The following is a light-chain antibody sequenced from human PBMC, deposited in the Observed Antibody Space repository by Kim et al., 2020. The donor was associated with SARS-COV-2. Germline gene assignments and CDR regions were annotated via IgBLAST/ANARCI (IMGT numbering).Light chain of an antibody. J-gene: IGKJ2*01. Sequence: SASVGDTVTITCRASQSISSWLAWYQQKPGQAPKLLIYDASSLESGVASRFSGSGTGTEFTLIISSIQPDDFATYYCQQHNSYSTSLGQGTELE. CDR2: DAS. CDR1: QSISSW. CDR3: QQHNSYSTS. V-gene: IGKV1-5*01.